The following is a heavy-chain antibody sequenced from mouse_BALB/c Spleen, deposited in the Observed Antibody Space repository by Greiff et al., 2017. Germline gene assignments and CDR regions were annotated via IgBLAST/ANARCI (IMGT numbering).Heavy chain of an antibody. J-gene: IGHJ4*01. Sequence: EVQLVESGGGLVQPGGSRKLSCAASGFTFSSFGMHWVRQAPEKGLEWVAYISSGSSTIYYADTVKGRFTISRDNPKNTLFLQRTSLRSEDTARYDCARATGYAMDYWGQGTSVTVSS. CDR3: ARATGYAMDY. CDR1: GFTFSSFG. D-gene: IGHD1-1*01. V-gene: IGHV5-17*02. CDR2: ISSGSSTI.